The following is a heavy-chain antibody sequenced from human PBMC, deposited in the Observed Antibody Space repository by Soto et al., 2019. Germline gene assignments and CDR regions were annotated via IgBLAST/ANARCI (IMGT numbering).Heavy chain of an antibody. V-gene: IGHV3-23*01. J-gene: IGHJ4*01. CDR2: MYAGGDT. CDR1: EFTFSSYV. D-gene: IGHD2-21*01. CDR3: VSRIPSWVFDY. Sequence: GGSLRLSCTASEFTFSSYVMSWVRQAPGRGLEWVSVMYAGGDTHYADSVKGRFTISRDKSENTLYLQMNSLRDEDTGVYFCVSRIPSWVFDYWGLGTLVTVSS.